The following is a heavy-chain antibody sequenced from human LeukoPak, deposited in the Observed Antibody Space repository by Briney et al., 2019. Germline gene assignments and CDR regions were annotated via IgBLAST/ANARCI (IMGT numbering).Heavy chain of an antibody. J-gene: IGHJ6*03. CDR1: GFTFSSYA. V-gene: IGHV3-23*01. D-gene: IGHD3-3*01. CDR3: AKDRGYDFWSGYQNDYYYYMDV. CDR2: ISGSGGST. Sequence: GGSLRLSCAASGFTFSSYAMSWVRQAPGKGLEWVSAISGSGGSTYYADSVKGRFTISRDNSKNTLYLQMNSLRAEDTAVYYCAKDRGYDFWSGYQNDYYYYMDVCGKGTTVTVSS.